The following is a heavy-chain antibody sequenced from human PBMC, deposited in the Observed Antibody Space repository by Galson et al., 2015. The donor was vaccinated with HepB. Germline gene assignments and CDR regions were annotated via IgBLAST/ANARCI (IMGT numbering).Heavy chain of an antibody. CDR2: INAGNGNT. Sequence: SVKVSCKASGYTFTSYAMHWVRQAPGQRLEWMGWINAGNGNTKYSQKFQGRVTITRDTSASTAYMELSSLRSEDTAVYYCARDHSSSWSYYYYYGMDVWGQGTTVTVSS. CDR3: ARDHSSSWSYYYYYGMDV. V-gene: IGHV1-3*01. D-gene: IGHD6-13*01. CDR1: GYTFTSYA. J-gene: IGHJ6*02.